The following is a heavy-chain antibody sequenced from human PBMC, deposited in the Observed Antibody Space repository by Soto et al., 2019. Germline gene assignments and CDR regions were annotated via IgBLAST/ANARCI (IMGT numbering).Heavy chain of an antibody. D-gene: IGHD4-17*01. J-gene: IGHJ4*02. CDR2: IYYSGST. CDR1: GGSISSGGYY. CDR3: ARDARTEYGDLGNFDY. V-gene: IGHV4-31*03. Sequence: QVQLQESGPGLVKPSQTLSLTCTVSGGSISSGGYYWSWIRQHPGKGLEWIGYIYYSGSTYYNPSIKGRVTISVDTSKNQFSLKLRSVTDADTAVYYCARDARTEYGDLGNFDYWGQGTLVTVSS.